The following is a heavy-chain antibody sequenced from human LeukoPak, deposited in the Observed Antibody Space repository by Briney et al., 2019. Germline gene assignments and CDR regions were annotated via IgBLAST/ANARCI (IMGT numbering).Heavy chain of an antibody. CDR2: TYLSSKGNN. CDR1: GDSVSSKSAT. Sequence: SQTLSLTCAISGDSVSSKSATWNWIRQSPSRGLDWLGRTYLSSKGNNDYAVSVTSPISINADTSKTQVSLQLNSVTPEDTAVYYCARALHRSGSDYWGQGTLVTVSS. J-gene: IGHJ4*02. CDR3: ARALHRSGSDY. V-gene: IGHV6-1*01. D-gene: IGHD3-22*01.